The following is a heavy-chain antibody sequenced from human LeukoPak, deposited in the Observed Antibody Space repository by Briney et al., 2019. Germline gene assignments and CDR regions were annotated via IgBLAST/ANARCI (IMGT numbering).Heavy chain of an antibody. V-gene: IGHV4-59*08. D-gene: IGHD6-13*01. Sequence: SETLSLTCAVSGGSITSFYWSWIRQPPGRGLEWMGYIYSSGNTNYNPSLKSRLTISIDTSKNQFSLKLSSVTAADTAVYYCARPARSSSFDAFDIWGQGPMVTVSS. J-gene: IGHJ3*02. CDR3: ARPARSSSFDAFDI. CDR1: GGSITSFY. CDR2: IYSSGNT.